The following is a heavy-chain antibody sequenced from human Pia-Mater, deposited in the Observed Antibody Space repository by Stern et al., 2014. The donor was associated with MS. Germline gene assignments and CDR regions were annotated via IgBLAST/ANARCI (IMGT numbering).Heavy chain of an antibody. D-gene: IGHD3-22*01. Sequence: EDQLVESGGGLVQPGGSLRLSCAFSQLTFSFHAMSWVRQAPGKGLEWVSGISGNGDEKYYAYSVKGRFTISRDNSKETVFLQLNNVRAEDTAVYYCAKGNTYFFDTSDAAPGYWGQGTLVTVSS. V-gene: IGHV3-23*04. CDR1: QLTFSFHA. J-gene: IGHJ1*01. CDR2: ISGNGDEK. CDR3: AKGNTYFFDTSDAAPGY.